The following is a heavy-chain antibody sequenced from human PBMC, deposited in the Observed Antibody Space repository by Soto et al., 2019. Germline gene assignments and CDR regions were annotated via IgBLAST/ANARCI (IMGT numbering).Heavy chain of an antibody. V-gene: IGHV4-59*01. CDR3: ARFSGSNDY. CDR2: IYYSGST. Sequence: KTSETLSLTCTVSGGSISSYYWSWIRQPPGKGLEWIGYIYYSGSTNYNPSLKSRVTISVDTSKNQFSLKLSSVTAADTAVYYCARFSGSNDYWGQGTLVTVSS. D-gene: IGHD1-26*01. J-gene: IGHJ4*02. CDR1: GGSISSYY.